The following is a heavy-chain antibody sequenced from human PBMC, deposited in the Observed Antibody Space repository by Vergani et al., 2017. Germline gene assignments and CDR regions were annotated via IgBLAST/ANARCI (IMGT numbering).Heavy chain of an antibody. Sequence: QLQLQESGPGLVKPSETLTLTCTVSGGSISSSSYYWGWIRQPPGKGLEWIGSIYYSGSTYYNPSLKSRVTISVDTSKNQFSLKLSSVTAADTAVYYCARHXEFREWLLFRAFDIWGQGTMVTVSS. J-gene: IGHJ3*02. CDR1: GGSISSSSYY. D-gene: IGHD3-3*01. V-gene: IGHV4-39*01. CDR2: IYYSGST. CDR3: ARHXEFREWLLFRAFDI.